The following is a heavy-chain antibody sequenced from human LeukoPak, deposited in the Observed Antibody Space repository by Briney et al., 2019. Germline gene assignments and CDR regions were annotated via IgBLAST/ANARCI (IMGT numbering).Heavy chain of an antibody. J-gene: IGHJ4*02. D-gene: IGHD3-22*01. CDR3: AGLDSSGYYYY. CDR1: GGSISSYY. V-gene: IGHV4-59*01. CDR2: FYYSGSP. Sequence: SETLSLTWTVPGGSISSYYWSWIRQPPGKGLEWIGYFYYSGSPNYNPSLKSRVPISEDMSKNQFSLKLSAVTATDRAVYYCAGLDSSGYYYYWGQGTLVTVSS.